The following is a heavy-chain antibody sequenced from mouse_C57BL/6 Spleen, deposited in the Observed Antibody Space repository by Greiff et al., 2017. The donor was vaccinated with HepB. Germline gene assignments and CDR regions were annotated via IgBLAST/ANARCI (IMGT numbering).Heavy chain of an antibody. CDR3: ARGGLGYYAMDY. J-gene: IGHJ4*01. V-gene: IGHV1-69*01. CDR2: IDPSASYT. CDR1: GYTFTSYW. D-gene: IGHD4-1*01. Sequence: VQLQQPGAELVMPGASVKLSCKASGYTFTSYWMHWVKQRPGQGLEWIGEIDPSASYTNYNQKFKGKSTLTVDKSSSTADMQLSSLTSEDSAVYYCARGGLGYYAMDYWGQGTSVTVSS.